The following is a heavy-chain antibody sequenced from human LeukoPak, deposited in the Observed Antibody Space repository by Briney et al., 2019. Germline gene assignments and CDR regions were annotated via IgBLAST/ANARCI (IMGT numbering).Heavy chain of an antibody. CDR2: IYSGGST. V-gene: IGHV3-53*01. Sequence: GGSLRLSCAASGLTVSSNYMSWVRQAPGKGLEWVSVIYSGGSTYYADSVKGRFTISRDNSKNALYLQMNSLRAEDTAVYYCARGTKYYYYGMDVWGQGTTVTVSS. CDR1: GLTVSSNY. J-gene: IGHJ6*02. CDR3: ARGTKYYYYGMDV.